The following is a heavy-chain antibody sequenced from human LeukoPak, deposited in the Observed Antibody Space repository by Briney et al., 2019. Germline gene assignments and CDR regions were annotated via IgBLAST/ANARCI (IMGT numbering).Heavy chain of an antibody. CDR1: GFTFSSYW. J-gene: IGHJ5*02. CDR2: IKQDGSEE. CDR3: ARGLRYFDWSQNWFDP. V-gene: IGHV3-7*01. D-gene: IGHD3-9*01. Sequence: GGSLRLSCAASGFTFSSYWMSWVRQAPGKGLEWVANIKQDGSEEVYVDSVKGRFTISRDNAKNSLFLQMNTLRAEDTAVYYCARGLRYFDWSQNWFDPWGQGTLVTVSS.